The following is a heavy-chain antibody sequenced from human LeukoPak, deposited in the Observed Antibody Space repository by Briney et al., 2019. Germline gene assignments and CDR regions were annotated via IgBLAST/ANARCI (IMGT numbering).Heavy chain of an antibody. CDR3: ARPSRSTGPAY. D-gene: IGHD2-2*01. CDR1: GFTFSSYW. Sequence: PGGSLRLSCAASGFTFSSYWMHWVRQAPGKGLVWVSHINSDGSSTTYADSVKGRFTISRDNAKNTLYLQMNSLRDEDTAVYYCARPSRSTGPAYWGQGTLVTVSS. CDR2: INSDGSST. V-gene: IGHV3-74*01. J-gene: IGHJ4*02.